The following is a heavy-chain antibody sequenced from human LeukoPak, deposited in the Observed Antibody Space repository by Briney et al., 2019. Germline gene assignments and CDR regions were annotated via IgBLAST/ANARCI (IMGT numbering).Heavy chain of an antibody. D-gene: IGHD1-20*01. J-gene: IGHJ4*02. CDR1: GFTFSRYW. CDR3: ARLLVYNSGGEAFDH. CDR2: IKQDGREK. Sequence: PGGSLRLSCAASGFTFSRYWMSWVRQAPGKGLEWVANIKQDGREKYYVDCVKGRFTISRDNAKNSLYQQMNSLRAEDTAVYYCARLLVYNSGGEAFDHWGQGTLVTVSS. V-gene: IGHV3-7*01.